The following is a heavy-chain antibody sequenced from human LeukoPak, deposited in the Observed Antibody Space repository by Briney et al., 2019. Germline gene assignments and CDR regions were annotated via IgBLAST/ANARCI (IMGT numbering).Heavy chain of an antibody. CDR1: GESFSGYS. Sequence: PSETLSLTCAVYGESFSGYSWSWIRQFPGKGLEWIGEINHSGSTNYNPSLKSRVTISVDTSKNQFSLKLSSVTAADTAVYYCARTREEIDYWGQGTLVTVSS. V-gene: IGHV4-34*01. CDR2: INHSGST. D-gene: IGHD5-24*01. J-gene: IGHJ4*02. CDR3: ARTREEIDY.